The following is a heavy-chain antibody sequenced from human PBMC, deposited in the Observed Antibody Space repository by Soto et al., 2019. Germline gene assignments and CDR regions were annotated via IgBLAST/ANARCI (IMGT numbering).Heavy chain of an antibody. CDR1: AFMFTGYY. Sequence: ASVKVSCKASAFMFTGYYIHWVRQAPGQGLEWMGWINPNSGGTNYAQKFQGRVTMTRDTSISTAYMERSRLRSDDTAVYYCACSGYFASVYYYYYGMDVWGQGTTVTVSS. V-gene: IGHV1-2*02. J-gene: IGHJ6*02. D-gene: IGHD3-22*01. CDR3: ACSGYFASVYYYYYGMDV. CDR2: INPNSGGT.